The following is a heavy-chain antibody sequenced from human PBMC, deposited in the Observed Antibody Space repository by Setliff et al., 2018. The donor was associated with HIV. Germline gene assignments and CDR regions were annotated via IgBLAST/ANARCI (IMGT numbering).Heavy chain of an antibody. J-gene: IGHJ4*02. CDR2: ISPYDGSR. V-gene: IGHV1-2*02. CDR3: ARQLSNSFDY. Sequence: ASVKVSCKASGFTFTDFFIHWVRQAPGQGLEWMGWISPYDGSRRISQRFWGRVTMTKDTSINTAYLELSGLTSDDTAVYYCARQLSNSFDYWGQGALVTVSS. CDR1: GFTFTDFF. D-gene: IGHD7-27*01.